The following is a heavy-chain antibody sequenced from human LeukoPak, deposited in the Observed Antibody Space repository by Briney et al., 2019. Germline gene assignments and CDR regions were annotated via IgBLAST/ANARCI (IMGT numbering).Heavy chain of an antibody. Sequence: GPSVKVSCKASGGTFSSYTISWVRQAPGQGLEWMGRIIPILGIANYAQKFQGRVTITADKSTSTAYMELSSLRSEDTVVYYCASWVRYSYGYNAFDIWGQGTMVTVSS. CDR1: GGTFSSYT. CDR2: IIPILGIA. D-gene: IGHD5-18*01. V-gene: IGHV1-69*02. J-gene: IGHJ3*02. CDR3: ASWVRYSYGYNAFDI.